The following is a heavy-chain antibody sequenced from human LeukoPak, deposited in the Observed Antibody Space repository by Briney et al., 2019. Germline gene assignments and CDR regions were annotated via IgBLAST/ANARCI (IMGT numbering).Heavy chain of an antibody. CDR3: VRDGGVSGYDLLDY. CDR2: INQDGSEE. CDR1: GFTFSNYW. Sequence: GGSLRLSCAASGFTFSNYWMTWVRQAPGKGLEGVAHINQDGSEEHYMDSVKARFTISRDNAKNSLSLQMSSLRAEDTAVYYCVRDGGVSGYDLLDYWGQGTLVTVSS. J-gene: IGHJ4*02. V-gene: IGHV3-7*01. D-gene: IGHD5-12*01.